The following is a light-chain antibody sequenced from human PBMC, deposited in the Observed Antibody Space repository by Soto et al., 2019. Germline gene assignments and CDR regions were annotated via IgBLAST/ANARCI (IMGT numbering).Light chain of an antibody. CDR3: RSYAGSSTYV. CDR1: SSDVGSYNL. J-gene: IGLJ1*01. Sequence: QSVLTQPASVSGSPGQSITISCTGTSSDVGSYNLVSWYQQHPGKAPKLMIYEGSKRPSGVSNRFSGSKSGNTASLTISGLQAYDEADYYCRSYAGSSTYVFATGTTVTVL. CDR2: EGS. V-gene: IGLV2-23*01.